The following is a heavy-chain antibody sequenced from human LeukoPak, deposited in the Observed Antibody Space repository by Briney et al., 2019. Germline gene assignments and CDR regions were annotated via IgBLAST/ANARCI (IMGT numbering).Heavy chain of an antibody. CDR3: AKDRGSGGSGRYFDY. D-gene: IGHD2-15*01. J-gene: IGHJ4*02. V-gene: IGHV3-7*03. CDR1: GFTFSNHW. Sequence: GGSLRLSCAASGFTFSNHWMNWVRQAPGKGLEWVANIKEDGSEKDYVDSVKGRFNISRDNAKNSLYLQMSSLRAEDTAVYYCAKDRGSGGSGRYFDYWGQGTLVTVSS. CDR2: IKEDGSEK.